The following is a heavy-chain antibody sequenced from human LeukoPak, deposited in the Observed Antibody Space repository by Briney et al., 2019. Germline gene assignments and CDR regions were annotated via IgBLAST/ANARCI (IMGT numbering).Heavy chain of an antibody. J-gene: IGHJ4*02. D-gene: IGHD6-6*01. CDR2: ISAYNGNT. CDR1: GYTFTSYG. CDR3: ARDPRGGYSSSSGELDY. Sequence: ASVKVSCKASGYTFTSYGISRVRQAPGQGLEWMGWISAYNGNTNYAQKLQGRVTMTTDTSTSTAYMELRSLRSDDTAVYYCARDPRGGYSSSSGELDYWGQGTRVTVSS. V-gene: IGHV1-18*01.